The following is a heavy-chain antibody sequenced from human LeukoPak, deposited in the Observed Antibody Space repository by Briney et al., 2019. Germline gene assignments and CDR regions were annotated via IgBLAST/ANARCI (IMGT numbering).Heavy chain of an antibody. CDR3: ARFVRRYFDWRTERTYYYYYMDV. CDR1: GYTFTSYG. J-gene: IGHJ6*03. D-gene: IGHD3-9*01. CDR2: ISAYNGNT. V-gene: IGHV1-18*01. Sequence: GASVKVSCKASGYTFTSYGISWVRQAPGQGLEWMGWISAYNGNTNYAQKLQGRVTMTTDTSTSTAYMELRSLRSDDTAVYYCARFVRRYFDWRTERTYYYYYMDVWGKGTTVTVSS.